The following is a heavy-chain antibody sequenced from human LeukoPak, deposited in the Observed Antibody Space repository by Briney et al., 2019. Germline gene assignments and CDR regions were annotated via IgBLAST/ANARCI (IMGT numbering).Heavy chain of an antibody. Sequence: SVKVSCKASGGTFSSYAISWVRQAPGQGLEWMGGIIPIFGTANYAQKFQGRVTITADESTSTAYMELSSLRSEDAAVYYCARETAPTHESKKSKAFDYWGQGTLVTVSS. CDR1: GGTFSSYA. CDR3: ARETAPTHESKKSKAFDY. V-gene: IGHV1-69*01. CDR2: IIPIFGTA. D-gene: IGHD4-11*01. J-gene: IGHJ4*02.